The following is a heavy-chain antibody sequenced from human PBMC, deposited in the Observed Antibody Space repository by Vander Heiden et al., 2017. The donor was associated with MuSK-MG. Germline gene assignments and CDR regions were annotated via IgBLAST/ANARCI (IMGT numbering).Heavy chain of an antibody. CDR3: ARDRGYYDSSGYYYWYFDL. CDR2: IIPIFGTA. Sequence: QVQLVQSGAEVKKPGSSVKLSCKASGGTFSSYAISWVRQAPGQGLEWMGGIIPIFGTANYAQKFQGRGTITADESTSTAYMELSSLRSEDTAVYYCARDRGYYDSSGYYYWYFDLWGRGTLVTVSS. D-gene: IGHD3-22*01. V-gene: IGHV1-69*01. CDR1: GGTFSSYA. J-gene: IGHJ2*01.